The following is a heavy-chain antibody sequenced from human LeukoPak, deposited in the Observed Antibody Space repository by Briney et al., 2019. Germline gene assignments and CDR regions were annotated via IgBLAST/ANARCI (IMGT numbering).Heavy chain of an antibody. CDR3: ARAPSDSSGWYPYYYYMDV. CDR2: IYCSGST. V-gene: IGHV4-30-4*08. Sequence: PSETLSLTCTVSGGSISRGDYYWSWIRQPPGKGLEWIGYIYCSGSTYDNPSLESRVTRAVDPSKNQFSLKLSSVTAADTAVYYCARAPSDSSGWYPYYYYMDVWGKGTTVTVSS. CDR1: GGSISRGDYY. D-gene: IGHD6-19*01. J-gene: IGHJ6*03.